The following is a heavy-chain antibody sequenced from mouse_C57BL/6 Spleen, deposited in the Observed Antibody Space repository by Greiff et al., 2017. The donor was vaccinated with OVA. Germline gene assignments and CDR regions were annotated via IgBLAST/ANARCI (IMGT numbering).Heavy chain of an antibody. D-gene: IGHD1-1*01. CDR1: GYTFTDYY. Sequence: EVHLVESGPVLVKPGASVKMSCKASGYTFTDYYMNWVKQSHGKSLEWIGVINPYNGGTSYNQKFKGKATLTVDKSSSTAYMELNSLTSEDSAVYYCARSVVADYFDYWGQGTTLTVSS. J-gene: IGHJ2*01. CDR2: INPYNGGT. V-gene: IGHV1-19*01. CDR3: ARSVVADYFDY.